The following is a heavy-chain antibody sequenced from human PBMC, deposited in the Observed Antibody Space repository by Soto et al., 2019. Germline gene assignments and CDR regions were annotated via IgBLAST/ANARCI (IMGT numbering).Heavy chain of an antibody. CDR3: ARSSIVGALVDY. V-gene: IGHV1-2*04. J-gene: IGHJ4*02. CDR1: GYTFTGYY. Sequence: GASVKVSCKASGYTFTGYYMHWVRQAPGQGLEWMGWINPNSGGTNYAQKFQGWVTMTRDTSISTAYMELSRLRSDDTAAYYCARSSIVGALVDYWGQGTLVTVSS. D-gene: IGHD1-26*01. CDR2: INPNSGGT.